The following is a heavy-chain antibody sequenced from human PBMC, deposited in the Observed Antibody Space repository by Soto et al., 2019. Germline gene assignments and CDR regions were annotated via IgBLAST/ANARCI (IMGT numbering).Heavy chain of an antibody. D-gene: IGHD3-22*01. CDR3: ARDIDYYDSSGYQDY. Sequence: VQLVESGGGVVQPGRSLRLSCAASGFTFSSYEMNWVRQAPGKGLEWVSHISSSGNIIHYADSVKGRFTISRDNAKNSLYLQMNSLRAEDTAVYYCARDIDYYDSSGYQDYWGQGTLVTVSS. J-gene: IGHJ4*02. CDR2: ISSSGNII. CDR1: GFTFSSYE. V-gene: IGHV3-48*03.